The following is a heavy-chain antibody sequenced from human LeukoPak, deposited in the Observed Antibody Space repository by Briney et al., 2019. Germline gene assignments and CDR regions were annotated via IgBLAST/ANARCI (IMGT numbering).Heavy chain of an antibody. CDR3: ARAEFDSSGYEGFDY. J-gene: IGHJ4*02. CDR2: IYYSGST. Sequence: ASETLSLTCTVSGGSISSYYWSWIRQPPGKGLEWIGYIYYSGSTNYNPSLKSRVTISVDTSKNQFSLKLSSVTAADTAVYYCARAEFDSSGYEGFDYWGQGTLVTVSS. D-gene: IGHD3-22*01. V-gene: IGHV4-59*12. CDR1: GGSISSYY.